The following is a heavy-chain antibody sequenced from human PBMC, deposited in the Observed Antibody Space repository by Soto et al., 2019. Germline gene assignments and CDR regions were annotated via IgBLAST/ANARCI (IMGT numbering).Heavy chain of an antibody. CDR3: ARVKIVVVVAANRYFDY. CDR2: INHSGST. J-gene: IGHJ4*02. D-gene: IGHD2-15*01. V-gene: IGHV4-34*01. Sequence: SETLSLTCAVYGGSFSGYYWSWIRQPPGKGLEWIGEINHSGSTNYNPSLKSRVTISVDTSKNQFSLKLSSVTAADTAVYYCARVKIVVVVAANRYFDYWGQGTLVTVSS. CDR1: GGSFSGYY.